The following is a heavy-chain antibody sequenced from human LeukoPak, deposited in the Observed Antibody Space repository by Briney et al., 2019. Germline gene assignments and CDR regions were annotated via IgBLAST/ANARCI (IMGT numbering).Heavy chain of an antibody. CDR1: GFTFSSYA. J-gene: IGHJ4*02. D-gene: IGHD6-13*01. CDR2: ISGSGGST. Sequence: GGSLRLSCAASGFTFSSYAMSWVRQAPGKGLEWVSAISGSGGSTYYADSVKGRFTISRNNSKNTLYPQMNSLRAEDTAVYYCAKGPSSSRTFFFDYWGQGTLVTVSS. CDR3: AKGPSSSRTFFFDY. V-gene: IGHV3-23*01.